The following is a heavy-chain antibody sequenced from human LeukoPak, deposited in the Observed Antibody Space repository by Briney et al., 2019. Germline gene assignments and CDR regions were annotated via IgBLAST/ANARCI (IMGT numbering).Heavy chain of an antibody. CDR1: GYTFTGYY. Sequence: ASVKVSCKASGYTFTGYYMHWMRQAPGQGLEWMGWINPNSGGTNYAQKFQGRVTMTRDTSISTAYMELSRLRSDDTAVYYCARTYYDILTGYYSSSGSNNWFDPWGQGTLVTVSS. D-gene: IGHD3-9*01. V-gene: IGHV1-2*02. CDR3: ARTYYDILTGYYSSSGSNNWFDP. J-gene: IGHJ5*02. CDR2: INPNSGGT.